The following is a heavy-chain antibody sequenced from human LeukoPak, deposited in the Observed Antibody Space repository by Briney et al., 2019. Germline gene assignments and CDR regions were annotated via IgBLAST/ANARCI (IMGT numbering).Heavy chain of an antibody. Sequence: GASVKVSCKASGYTFTSYGISWVRQAPGQGLEWMGGIIPIFGTANYAQKFQGRVTITADESTSTAYMELSSLRSEDTAVYYCARDGGITGTTEAYYYYGMDVWGQGTTVTVSS. CDR1: GYTFTSYG. J-gene: IGHJ6*02. CDR2: IIPIFGTA. D-gene: IGHD1-7*01. CDR3: ARDGGITGTTEAYYYYGMDV. V-gene: IGHV1-69*13.